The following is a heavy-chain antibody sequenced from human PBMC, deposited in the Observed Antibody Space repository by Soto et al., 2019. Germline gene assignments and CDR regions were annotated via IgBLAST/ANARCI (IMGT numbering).Heavy chain of an antibody. CDR1: GYTFTNYG. J-gene: IGHJ5*02. D-gene: IGHD2-2*01. Sequence: QVQLVQSGAEVKKPGASVKVSCKASGYTFTNYGISWVRQAPGQGLEWMGWISADNGNTNSAQKFQGRVTMTTDTSTSTAYMELRSLRSDDTDVYYSAKDGVPHNWFDPWGQGTLVTVSS. CDR2: ISADNGNT. CDR3: AKDGVPHNWFDP. V-gene: IGHV1-18*01.